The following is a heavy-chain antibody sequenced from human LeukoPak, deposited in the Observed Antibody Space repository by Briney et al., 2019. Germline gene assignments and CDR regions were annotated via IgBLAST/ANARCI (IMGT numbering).Heavy chain of an antibody. CDR3: ARDRNLPFLEWLLGYDAFDI. CDR1: GDSVSSNSAA. D-gene: IGHD3-3*01. CDR2: TYYRSKWYN. Sequence: SQTLSLTCAISGDSVSSNSAAWNWIRQSPSRGLEWLGRTYYRSKWYNDYAVSVKSRITINPDTSKNQFYLQLNAVTPEDTAVYYCARDRNLPFLEWLLGYDAFDIWGQGTMVTVSS. V-gene: IGHV6-1*01. J-gene: IGHJ3*02.